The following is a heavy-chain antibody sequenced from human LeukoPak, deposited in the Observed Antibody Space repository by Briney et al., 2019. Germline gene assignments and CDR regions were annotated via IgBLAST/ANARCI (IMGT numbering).Heavy chain of an antibody. CDR3: ARGHIAYDFLTGYSH. Sequence: ASVKLSCKASGYTFTGYYMHWVRQAPGQGLEWMGWINPNSGGTNYAQKFQGRVTMTRDTSISTAYMELSRLRSDDTAVYYCARGHIAYDFLTGYSHWGQGTLVTVSS. CDR2: INPNSGGT. D-gene: IGHD3-9*01. CDR1: GYTFTGYY. V-gene: IGHV1-2*02. J-gene: IGHJ4*02.